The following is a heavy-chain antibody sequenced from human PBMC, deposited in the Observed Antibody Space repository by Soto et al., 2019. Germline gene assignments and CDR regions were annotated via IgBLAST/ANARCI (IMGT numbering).Heavy chain of an antibody. J-gene: IGHJ3*02. D-gene: IGHD6-19*01. V-gene: IGHV3-9*01. Sequence: PGGSLRLSCAASGFTFDDYAMHWVRQAPGKGLEWVSGISWNSGSIGYADSVKGRFTISRDNAKNSLYLQMNSLRAEDTALYYCAKNYIVSGWYFTAFDIWGQGTMVPVSS. CDR3: AKNYIVSGWYFTAFDI. CDR2: ISWNSGSI. CDR1: GFTFDDYA.